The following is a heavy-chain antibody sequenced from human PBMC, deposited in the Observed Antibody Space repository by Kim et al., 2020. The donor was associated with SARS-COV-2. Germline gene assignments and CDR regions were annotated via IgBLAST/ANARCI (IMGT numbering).Heavy chain of an antibody. CDR3: ARWYYGSGSFVFGFDP. CDR2: IYYSGST. V-gene: IGHV4-39*07. Sequence: SETLSLTCTVSGGSISSSSYYWGWIRQPPGKGLEWIGSIYYSGSTYYNPSLKSRVTISVDTSKNQFSLKLSSVTAADTAVYYCARWYYGSGSFVFGFDPWGQGTLVTVSS. J-gene: IGHJ5*02. CDR1: GGSISSSSYY. D-gene: IGHD3-10*01.